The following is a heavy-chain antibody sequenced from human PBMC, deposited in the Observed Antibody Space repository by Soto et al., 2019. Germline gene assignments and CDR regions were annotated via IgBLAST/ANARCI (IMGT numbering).Heavy chain of an antibody. CDR3: ARVKGSWYTIGGCYYYCGRDV. Sequence: ASVKVSCKASGYTFTSYYMHWVRQAPGEGLEWMGIINPSGGSTSYAQKFQGRVTMTRATSTSTVYMELSRLRSEDTAVYYCARVKGSWYTIGGCYYYCGRDVWGKGTRVTVP. J-gene: IGHJ6*04. D-gene: IGHD2-8*01. CDR1: GYTFTSYY. CDR2: INPSGGST. V-gene: IGHV1-46*01.